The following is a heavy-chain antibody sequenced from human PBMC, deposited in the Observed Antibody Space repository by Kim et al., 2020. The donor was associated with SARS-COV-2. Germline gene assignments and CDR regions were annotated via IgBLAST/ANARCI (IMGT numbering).Heavy chain of an antibody. J-gene: IGHJ4*02. CDR2: IYYSGST. V-gene: IGHV4-39*01. D-gene: IGHD4-17*01. CDR3: ASPGAYGDYPLDY. CDR1: GGSISSSSYY. Sequence: SETLSLTCTVSGGSISSSSYYWGWIRQPPGKGLEWIGSIYYSGSTYYNPSLKSRVTISVDTSKNQFSLKLSSVTAADTAVYYCASPGAYGDYPLDYWGQGTLVTVSS.